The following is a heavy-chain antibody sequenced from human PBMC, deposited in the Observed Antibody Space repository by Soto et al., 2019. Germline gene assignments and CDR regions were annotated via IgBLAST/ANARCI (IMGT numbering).Heavy chain of an antibody. Sequence: QVHLVQSGAEVKKPGASVKVSCKASGYTFTSYGISWVRQAPGQGLEWMGWINSYNDNTDYAQKLQGRVTMTTDTSXSXXYMELRSLRSDDTAVYYCARHIVLVPSVIWGGMDVWGQGTTVTVSS. J-gene: IGHJ6*02. CDR1: GYTFTSYG. CDR3: ARHIVLVPSVIWGGMDV. D-gene: IGHD2-2*01. V-gene: IGHV1-18*01. CDR2: INSYNDNT.